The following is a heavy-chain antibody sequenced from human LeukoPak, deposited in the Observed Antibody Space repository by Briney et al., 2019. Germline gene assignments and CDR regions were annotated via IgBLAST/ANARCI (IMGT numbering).Heavy chain of an antibody. CDR2: INSDGSST. Sequence: GWSLRLSCAASGFTFSSYWMHWVRQVPGKGLVWVSRINSDGSSTNYADPVRGRFTISRDNAKNTLFLQMNSLRAEDTAVCYCVRTLAYYYDSGGFDYWGQGTLVTVSS. CDR1: GFTFSSYW. J-gene: IGHJ4*02. CDR3: VRTLAYYYDSGGFDY. V-gene: IGHV3-74*01. D-gene: IGHD3-22*01.